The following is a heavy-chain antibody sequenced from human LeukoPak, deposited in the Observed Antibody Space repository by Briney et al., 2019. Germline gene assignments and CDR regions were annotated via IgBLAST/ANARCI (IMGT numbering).Heavy chain of an antibody. Sequence: ASVKVSCKASGGTFSSYAISWVRQAPGQGLEWMGWINPNSGGTNYAQKFQGRVTMTRDTSISTAYMELSRLRSDDTAVYYCAREGGGSGLDYWGQGTLVTVSS. D-gene: IGHD6-19*01. CDR3: AREGGGSGLDY. CDR1: GGTFSSYA. J-gene: IGHJ4*02. V-gene: IGHV1-2*02. CDR2: INPNSGGT.